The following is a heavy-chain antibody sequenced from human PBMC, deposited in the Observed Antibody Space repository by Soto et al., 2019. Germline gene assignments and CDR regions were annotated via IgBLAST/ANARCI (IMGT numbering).Heavy chain of an antibody. CDR2: IYSGGST. CDR3: AREGGSSDGGYFQH. J-gene: IGHJ1*01. D-gene: IGHD6-13*01. CDR1: GFTVSSNY. Sequence: EVQLVESGGGLVQPGGSLRLSCAASGFTVSSNYMSWVRQAPGKGLEWVSVIYSGGSTYYADSVKGRFTISRHNSKNTLYLQMNSLRAEDTAVDYWAREGGSSDGGYFQHWGQGTLVTVSS. V-gene: IGHV3-53*04.